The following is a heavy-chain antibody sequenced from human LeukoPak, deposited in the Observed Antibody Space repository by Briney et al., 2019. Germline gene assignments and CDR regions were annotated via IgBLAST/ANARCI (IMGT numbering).Heavy chain of an antibody. CDR2: ISHNGGRK. CDR3: ARQESRNYQYEGLDY. Sequence: GGSLRLSCAASGFTFSSYVMHWVRQAPGKGLEWVALISHNGGRKDYADSVKGRFTIDRDNSKNTVYLQMNSLRPDDTGIYSCARQESRNYQYEGLDYWGQGNLVTVSS. D-gene: IGHD3-16*01. J-gene: IGHJ4*02. CDR1: GFTFSSYV. V-gene: IGHV3-30*04.